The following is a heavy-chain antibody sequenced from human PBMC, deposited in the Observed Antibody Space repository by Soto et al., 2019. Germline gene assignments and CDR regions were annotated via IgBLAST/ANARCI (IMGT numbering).Heavy chain of an antibody. D-gene: IGHD4-4*01. J-gene: IGHJ5*02. CDR1: GYTFNDYF. V-gene: IGHV1-2*04. CDR2: INPNSGST. CDR3: ARVTATSPDAWLDP. Sequence: QVQLVQSGAEVKEPGASVNVSCRASGYTFNDYFLHWVRQAPGHGLEWMGRINPNSGSTNLAQRFQGWVTMTRDASISTVYLVLNRLKSDDTAVYYCARVTATSPDAWLDPWGQGTLVTVSS.